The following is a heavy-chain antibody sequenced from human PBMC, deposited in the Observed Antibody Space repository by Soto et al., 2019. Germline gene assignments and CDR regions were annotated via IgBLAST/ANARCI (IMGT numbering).Heavy chain of an antibody. V-gene: IGHV4-34*01. CDR2: INHIGTT. CDR1: GGSFSGYY. D-gene: IGHD6-19*01. Sequence: QVQLPQWGAGLLRPSETLSLTCAVYGGSFSGYYWSWIRQPPGKGLQWIGKINHIGTTNYNPSLKSXXTISVDTSKNQFSLKLSSVTAADTAVYYCARVDSSGWYFDYWGQGNLVIVSS. J-gene: IGHJ4*02. CDR3: ARVDSSGWYFDY.